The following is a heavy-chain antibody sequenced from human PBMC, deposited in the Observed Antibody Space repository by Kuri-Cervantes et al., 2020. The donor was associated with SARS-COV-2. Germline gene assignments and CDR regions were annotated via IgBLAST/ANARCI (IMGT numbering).Heavy chain of an antibody. V-gene: IGHV3-21*01. CDR3: ATTLVGARNH. Sequence: GESLKISCAASGFRFSSYAMHWVRQAPGKGLEWVSSISSSSSYIYYADSVKGRFTISRDNAKNSLYLQMNSLRGEDTAVYYCATTLVGARNHWGQGTLVTVSS. J-gene: IGHJ5*02. D-gene: IGHD1-26*01. CDR1: GFRFSSYA. CDR2: ISSSSSYI.